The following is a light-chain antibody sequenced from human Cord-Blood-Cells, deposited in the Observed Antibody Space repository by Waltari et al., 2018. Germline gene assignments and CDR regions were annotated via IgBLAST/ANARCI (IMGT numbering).Light chain of an antibody. J-gene: IGKJ4*01. V-gene: IGKV1-33*01. CDR3: QQCDSLLLT. CDR2: GAS. Sequence: DIQMTQSPSSLSASVGDRVTITCQASQDISNYLHWYQQKPGKAPKLLIYGASNLETGVPSRFRGSGSGTDFTFTISSLHPEDIATYYCQQCDSLLLTFGGGTKVEIK. CDR1: QDISNY.